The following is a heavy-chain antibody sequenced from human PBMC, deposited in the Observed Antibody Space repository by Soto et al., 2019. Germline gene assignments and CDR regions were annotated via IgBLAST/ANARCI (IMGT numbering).Heavy chain of an antibody. CDR2: IYYRGTT. Sequence: WTWIRKPPGLGPEWIGCIYYRGTTNYNDSLNSRVTISVDTSKNQLSLKLSSVTTADTAVYYCARGGGSPYHDHEFDYWGQGILVTVSS. J-gene: IGHJ4*02. V-gene: IGHV4-59*01. CDR3: ARGGGSPYHDHEFDY. D-gene: IGHD2-2*01.